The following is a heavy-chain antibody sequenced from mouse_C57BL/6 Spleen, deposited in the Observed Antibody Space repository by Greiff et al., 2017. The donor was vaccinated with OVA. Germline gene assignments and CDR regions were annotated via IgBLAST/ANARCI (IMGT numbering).Heavy chain of an antibody. V-gene: IGHV14-4*01. CDR2: IDPENGDT. CDR3: TTSPITTVVAPKAY. CDR1: GFNIKDDY. Sequence: VQLQQSGAELVRPGASVKMSCTASGFNIKDDYMHWVKQRPEQGLEWIGWIDPENGDTEYASKFQGKATITADTSSNTAYLQLSSLTSEDTAVYYCTTSPITTVVAPKAYWGQGTLVTVSA. J-gene: IGHJ3*01. D-gene: IGHD1-1*01.